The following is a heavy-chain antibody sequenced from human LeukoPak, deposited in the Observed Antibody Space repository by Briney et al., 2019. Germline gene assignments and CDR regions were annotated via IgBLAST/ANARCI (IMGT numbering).Heavy chain of an antibody. CDR3: AKDPRHDGSGQGAFDI. CDR1: GFTFDDYA. D-gene: IGHD3-22*01. J-gene: IGHJ3*02. CDR2: ISWNSGSI. V-gene: IGHV3-9*01. Sequence: PGRSLRLSCAASGFTFDDYAMHWVRQAPGKGLEWVSGISWNSGSIGYADSVKGRFTISRDNAKNSLYLQMNSLRAEDTALYYCAKDPRHDGSGQGAFDIWGQGTMVTVSS.